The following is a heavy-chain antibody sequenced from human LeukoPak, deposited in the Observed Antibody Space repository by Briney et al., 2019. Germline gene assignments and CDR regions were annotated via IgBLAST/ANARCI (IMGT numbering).Heavy chain of an antibody. D-gene: IGHD3-22*01. CDR1: GGSVTDYY. J-gene: IGHJ4*02. CDR2: IYYTGT. CDR3: ARGVGSGYTDY. Sequence: SETLSLTCTVSGGSVTDYYWSWIRQSPGKGLEWIGYIYYTGTSYNPSLKSRVTISADTSKNQFSLKLISVTAADTAVYYCARGVGSGYTDYWGQGALVTVSS. V-gene: IGHV4-59*02.